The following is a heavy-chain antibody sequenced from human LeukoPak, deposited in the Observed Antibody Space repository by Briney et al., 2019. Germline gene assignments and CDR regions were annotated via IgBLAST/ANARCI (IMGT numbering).Heavy chain of an antibody. J-gene: IGHJ4*02. V-gene: IGHV1-18*01. CDR3: ARALAYCGGDCYSPFDY. CDR1: GYTFTSYG. Sequence: ASVEVSCKASGYTFTSYGISWVRQAPGQGLEWMGWISAYNGNTNYAQKLQGRVTMTTDTSTSTAYMELRSLRSDDTAVYYCARALAYCGGDCYSPFDYWGQGTLVTVSS. CDR2: ISAYNGNT. D-gene: IGHD2-21*02.